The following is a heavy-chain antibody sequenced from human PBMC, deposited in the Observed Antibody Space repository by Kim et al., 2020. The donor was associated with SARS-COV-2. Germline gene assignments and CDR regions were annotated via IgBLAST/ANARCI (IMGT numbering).Heavy chain of an antibody. CDR2: INHSGST. V-gene: IGHV4-34*01. CDR3: ARGGRPTVTKITRGSPLSPKRETYYYYGMDV. D-gene: IGHD4-17*01. CDR1: GGSFSGYY. Sequence: SETLSLTCAVYGGSFSGYYWSWIRQPPGKGLEWIGEINHSGSTNYNPSLKSRVTISVDTSKNQFSLKLSSVTAADTAVYYCARGGRPTVTKITRGSPLSPKRETYYYYGMDVWGQGTTVTVSS. J-gene: IGHJ6*02.